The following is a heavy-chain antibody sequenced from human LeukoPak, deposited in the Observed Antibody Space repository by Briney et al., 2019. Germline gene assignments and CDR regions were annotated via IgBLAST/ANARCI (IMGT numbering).Heavy chain of an antibody. CDR3: AKDLAAVADPFDY. Sequence: GGSLRLSCAASGFTFSSYAMSWVRQAPGKGLEWVSAISGSGGSTYYADSVKGRFTISRDSSKNTLYLQMNSLRAEDAAVYYCAKDLAAVADPFDYWGQGTLVTVSS. J-gene: IGHJ4*02. D-gene: IGHD6-19*01. V-gene: IGHV3-23*01. CDR2: ISGSGGST. CDR1: GFTFSSYA.